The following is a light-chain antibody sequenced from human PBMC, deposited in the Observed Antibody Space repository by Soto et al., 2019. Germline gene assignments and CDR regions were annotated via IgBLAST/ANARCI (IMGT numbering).Light chain of an antibody. Sequence: DIQMTQSPSTLSASVGDRVTITCRASQSISFWLAWYQQKPGRAPNLLIYDASILESGVPFRFRGSRSGTEFTLTISSLQPDDFATYYCQQYYSFPTFGQGTRLESK. CDR2: DAS. J-gene: IGKJ5*01. CDR1: QSISFW. V-gene: IGKV1-5*01. CDR3: QQYYSFPT.